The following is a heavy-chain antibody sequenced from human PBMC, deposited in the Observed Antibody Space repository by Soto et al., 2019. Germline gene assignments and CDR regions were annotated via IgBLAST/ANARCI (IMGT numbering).Heavy chain of an antibody. J-gene: IGHJ4*02. CDR3: VRLLDRDY. Sequence: EVQLVESGGGLVQPGGSLRLSCAASGFTFSSYWMHWVRQAAGKGLVWVSRINTDGSITHYADSVKGRFTISRDNAKNTVYLQMNSLRAEDTAVYYCVRLLDRDYWGQGTLVTVSS. CDR1: GFTFSSYW. CDR2: INTDGSIT. D-gene: IGHD2-2*03. V-gene: IGHV3-74*01.